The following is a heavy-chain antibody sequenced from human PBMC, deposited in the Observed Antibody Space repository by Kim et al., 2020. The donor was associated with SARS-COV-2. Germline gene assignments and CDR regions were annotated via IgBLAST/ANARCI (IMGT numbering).Heavy chain of an antibody. Sequence: GGSLRLSCAASGFTFSSYAMHWVRQAPGKGLEWVAVISYDGSNKYYADSVKGRFTISRDNSKNTLYLQMNSLRAEDTAVYYCARDQVTMIVVVITSGAFDIWGQGTMVTVSS. CDR1: GFTFSSYA. J-gene: IGHJ3*02. CDR2: ISYDGSNK. D-gene: IGHD3-22*01. V-gene: IGHV3-30*04. CDR3: ARDQVTMIVVVITSGAFDI.